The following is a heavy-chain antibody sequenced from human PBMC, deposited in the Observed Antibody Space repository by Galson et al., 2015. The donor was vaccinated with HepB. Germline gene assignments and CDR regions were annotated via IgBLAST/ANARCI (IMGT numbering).Heavy chain of an antibody. CDR1: GFTFSSYA. J-gene: IGHJ4*02. CDR3: ATITRSGLWAADFRY. Sequence: SLRLSCAASGFTFSSYAMIWVRQAPGKGLEWVSAISGSGGTTYHADSVKGRFTISRDNSQNTLYLQMNSLRAEDTAVYYCATITRSGLWAADFRYWGQGTLATVSS. D-gene: IGHD3-10*01. CDR2: ISGSGGTT. V-gene: IGHV3-23*01.